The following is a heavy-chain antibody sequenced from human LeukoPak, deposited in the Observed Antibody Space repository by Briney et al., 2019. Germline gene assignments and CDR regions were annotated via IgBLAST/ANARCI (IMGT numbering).Heavy chain of an antibody. Sequence: ASVKVSCKPSGYTFTSYDINWVRQATGQGLEWMGWMNPNSGNTGYAQKFQGRVTMTRNTSITPAYLELSSLRSENTAVDYCARPYPPYYDFWSGLSDDAFDIWGQGTMVTVSS. J-gene: IGHJ3*02. CDR2: MNPNSGNT. V-gene: IGHV1-8*01. CDR1: GYTFTSYD. D-gene: IGHD3-3*01. CDR3: ARPYPPYYDFWSGLSDDAFDI.